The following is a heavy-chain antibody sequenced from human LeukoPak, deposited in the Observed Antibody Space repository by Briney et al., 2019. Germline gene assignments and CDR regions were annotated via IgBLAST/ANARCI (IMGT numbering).Heavy chain of an antibody. CDR2: MNPNSGNT. J-gene: IGHJ4*02. CDR1: GYTFTSYA. D-gene: IGHD3-16*02. CDR3: ARPRNYDYVWGSYRYNSLYFDY. Sequence: ASVKVSCKASGYTFTSYAMHWVRQATGQGLEWMGWMNPNSGNTGYAQKFQGRVTMTRNTSISTAYMELSSLRSDDTAVYHCARPRNYDYVWGSYRYNSLYFDYWGQGTLVTVSS. V-gene: IGHV1-8*02.